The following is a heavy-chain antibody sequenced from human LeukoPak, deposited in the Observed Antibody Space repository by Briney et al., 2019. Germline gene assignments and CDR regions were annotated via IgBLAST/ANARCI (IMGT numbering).Heavy chain of an antibody. CDR1: GFTFSSYG. Sequence: GGSLRLSCAASGFTFSSYGMHWVRQAPGKGLEWVAFIRYDGSNKYYADSVKGRFTISRDNSKNTLYLQMNSLRAEDTAVYYCAKDRKTHYYDSSGYSDYWGQGTLVTVSS. CDR3: AKDRKTHYYDSSGYSDY. V-gene: IGHV3-30*02. CDR2: IRYDGSNK. J-gene: IGHJ4*02. D-gene: IGHD3-22*01.